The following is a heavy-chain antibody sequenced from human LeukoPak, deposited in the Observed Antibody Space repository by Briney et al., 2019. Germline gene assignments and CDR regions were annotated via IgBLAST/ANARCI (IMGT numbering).Heavy chain of an antibody. CDR2: IYYSGST. Sequence: SETLSPTCTVSGGSISSSSYYWGWIRQPPGKGLEWIGSIYYSGSTYYNPSLKSRVTISVDTSKNQFFLKLSSVTAADTAVYYCARHPSIGSSGYLYYFDYWGQGTLVTVSS. D-gene: IGHD3-22*01. J-gene: IGHJ4*02. CDR3: ARHPSIGSSGYLYYFDY. CDR1: GGSISSSSYY. V-gene: IGHV4-39*01.